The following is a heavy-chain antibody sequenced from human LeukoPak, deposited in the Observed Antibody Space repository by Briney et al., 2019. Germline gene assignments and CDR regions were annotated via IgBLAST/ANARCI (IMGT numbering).Heavy chain of an antibody. D-gene: IGHD4-17*01. CDR2: ISYDGSNK. J-gene: IGHJ4*02. CDR3: ARDRSRTVTTRVFFY. CDR1: GFILNSNH. Sequence: GGSLRLSCTASGFILNSNHMNWVRQAPGKGLEWVAVISYDGSNKYYADSVKGRFTISRDNSKNTLYLQMNSLRAEDTAVYYCARDRSRTVTTRVFFYWGQGTLVTVSS. V-gene: IGHV3-30-3*01.